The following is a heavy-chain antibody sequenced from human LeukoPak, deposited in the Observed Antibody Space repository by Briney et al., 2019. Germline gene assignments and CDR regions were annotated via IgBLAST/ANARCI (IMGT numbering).Heavy chain of an antibody. CDR3: ARGEGTMVRGVILSYYYMDV. CDR2: IYYSGTT. J-gene: IGHJ6*03. Sequence: SETLSLTCTVSGGSISSYYWNWIRQPPGKGLEWIGFIYYSGTTNYNPSLKSRVTISVDTSKNQFSLKLSSVTAADTAVYYCARGEGTMVRGVILSYYYMDVWGKGTTVTISS. D-gene: IGHD3-10*01. V-gene: IGHV4-59*01. CDR1: GGSISSYY.